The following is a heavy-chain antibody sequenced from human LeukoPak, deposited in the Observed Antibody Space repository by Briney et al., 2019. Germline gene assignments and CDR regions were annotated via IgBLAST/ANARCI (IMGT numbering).Heavy chain of an antibody. CDR1: GGSFSAYY. V-gene: IGHV4-34*01. Sequence: SETLSLTCDVYGGSFSAYYWSWIRQPPGKGLEWIGEIHHSGSTNYNPSLKSRVTISVDTSKNQFSLKLSSVTAADTAVYYCARRSSYCTIDYWGQGTLVTVSS. J-gene: IGHJ4*02. CDR3: ARRSSYCTIDY. CDR2: IHHSGST. D-gene: IGHD2-8*02.